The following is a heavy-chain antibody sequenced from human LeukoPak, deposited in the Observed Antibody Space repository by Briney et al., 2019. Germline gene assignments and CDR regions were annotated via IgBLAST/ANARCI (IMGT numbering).Heavy chain of an antibody. CDR3: ARRTYYGSGTYWYFDY. Sequence: GESLKISCKVSGDSFTKYWFNWVRQKPGKGLEWMGTIFPGDSDTRLGPSFQGQVTISADKATSTTYLQWNSLEDSDSAMYYCARRTYYGSGTYWYFDYWGQGTLVTVSS. CDR1: GDSFTKYW. CDR2: IFPGDSDT. V-gene: IGHV5-51*01. J-gene: IGHJ4*02. D-gene: IGHD3-10*01.